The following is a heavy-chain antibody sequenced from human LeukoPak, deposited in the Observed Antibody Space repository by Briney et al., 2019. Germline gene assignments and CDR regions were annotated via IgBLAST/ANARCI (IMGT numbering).Heavy chain of an antibody. Sequence: SVKVSCKPSGYSFTGYYMHWVRQAPGQGLEWMGWTNPNSGGTNYAHKSQGRGTMTRDTSISTAYMELCRLRSDDTAVYYCARDFLIVVVGATTLGAFDIWGQGTMVTVSS. V-gene: IGHV1-2*02. CDR1: GYSFTGYY. J-gene: IGHJ3*02. CDR3: ARDFLIVVVGATTLGAFDI. CDR2: TNPNSGGT. D-gene: IGHD2-15*01.